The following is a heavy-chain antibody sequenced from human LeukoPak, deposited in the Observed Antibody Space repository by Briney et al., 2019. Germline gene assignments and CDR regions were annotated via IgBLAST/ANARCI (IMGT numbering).Heavy chain of an antibody. V-gene: IGHV3-48*03. CDR2: ISSSGSTI. Sequence: EGSLRLSCAASGFTFSSYEMNWVRQAPGKGLEWVSYISSSGSTIYYADSVKGRFTISRDNAKNSLYLQMNSLRAEDTPVYYCAREVGATPFDRWGQGTLVTVSS. CDR1: GFTFSSYE. J-gene: IGHJ4*02. D-gene: IGHD1-26*01. CDR3: AREVGATPFDR.